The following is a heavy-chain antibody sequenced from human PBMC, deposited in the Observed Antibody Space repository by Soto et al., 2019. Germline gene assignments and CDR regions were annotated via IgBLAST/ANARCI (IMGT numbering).Heavy chain of an antibody. Sequence: NPSETLSLTCTVSGGSISSYYWSWIRQPAGKGLEWIGRIYTSGSTNYNPSLKSRVTMSVDTSKNQFSLKLSSVTAADTAVYYCARDLIDLRYYYYGMDVWGQGTTVTVSS. V-gene: IGHV4-4*07. J-gene: IGHJ6*02. CDR3: ARDLIDLRYYYYGMDV. CDR2: IYTSGST. CDR1: GGSISSYY.